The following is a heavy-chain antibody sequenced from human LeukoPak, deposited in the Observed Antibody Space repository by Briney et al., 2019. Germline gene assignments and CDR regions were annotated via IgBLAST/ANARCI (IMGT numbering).Heavy chain of an antibody. J-gene: IGHJ4*02. V-gene: IGHV3-11*01. CDR2: ISSSGSTI. CDR1: GFTFSSNY. Sequence: GGPLRLSCAASGFTFSSNYMIWVRQAPGKGLEWVSYISSSGSTIYYADSVKGRFTISRDNAKNSLYLQMNSLRAEDTAVYYCARECSGGSRYHDYWGQGTLVTVPS. CDR3: ARECSGGSRYHDY. D-gene: IGHD2-15*01.